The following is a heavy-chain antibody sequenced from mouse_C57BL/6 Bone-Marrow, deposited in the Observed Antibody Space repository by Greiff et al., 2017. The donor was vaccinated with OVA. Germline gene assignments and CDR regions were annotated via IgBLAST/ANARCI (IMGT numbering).Heavy chain of an antibody. CDR2: IRSKSNNYAT. D-gene: IGHD2-5*01. V-gene: IGHV10-1*01. CDR3: VRPSYYSNYVFYAMDY. J-gene: IGHJ4*01. Sequence: DVKLQESGGGLVQPKGSLKLSCAASGFSFNTYAMNWVRQAPGKGLEWVARIRSKSNNYATYYADSVKDRFTISRDDSESMLYLQMNNLKTEDTAMYYCVRPSYYSNYVFYAMDYWGQGTSVTVSS. CDR1: GFSFNTYA.